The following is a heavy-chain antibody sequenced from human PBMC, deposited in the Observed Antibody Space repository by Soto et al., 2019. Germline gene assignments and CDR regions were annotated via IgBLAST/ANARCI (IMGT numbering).Heavy chain of an antibody. V-gene: IGHV3-30-3*01. Sequence: PGGSLTLACAASGFHFSRYAMHWVRQAPGKGLEWVAVISYDGSNKYYADSVKGRFTISRDNSKNTLYLQMNSLRAEDTAVYYCARDSSEYYDFWSGYSIKGMDVWGQGTTVTVSS. CDR2: ISYDGSNK. CDR1: GFHFSRYA. J-gene: IGHJ6*02. CDR3: ARDSSEYYDFWSGYSIKGMDV. D-gene: IGHD3-3*01.